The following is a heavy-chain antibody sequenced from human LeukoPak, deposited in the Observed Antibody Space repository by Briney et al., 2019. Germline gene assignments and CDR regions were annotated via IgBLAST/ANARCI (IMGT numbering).Heavy chain of an antibody. CDR2: INWNGGST. Sequence: GASLRLSCAASGYTFDDYGMSWVRQAPGKGLEWVAGINWNGGSTGYADSVKGRFTISRDNAKNSPYLQMNSLRAEDTALYYCARDPRPYCSSTSCADFDYWGQGTLVTVSS. V-gene: IGHV3-20*04. CDR3: ARDPRPYCSSTSCADFDY. D-gene: IGHD2-2*01. CDR1: GYTFDDYG. J-gene: IGHJ4*02.